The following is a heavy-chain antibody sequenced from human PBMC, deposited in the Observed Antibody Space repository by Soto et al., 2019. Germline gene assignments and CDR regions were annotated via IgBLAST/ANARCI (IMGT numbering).Heavy chain of an antibody. J-gene: IGHJ6*02. Sequence: GESLKISCKVSGYTFSDYWIHWVRQTPGKGLEWMGRIDPTDSKAIYSPAFQGHVTISADKSITTIYLQWSSLKASDSAMYYCARRIYATTGSSYYAFDVWGQGTTVTASS. CDR1: GYTFSDYW. V-gene: IGHV5-10-1*01. CDR2: IDPTDSKA. D-gene: IGHD1-1*01. CDR3: ARRIYATTGSSYYAFDV.